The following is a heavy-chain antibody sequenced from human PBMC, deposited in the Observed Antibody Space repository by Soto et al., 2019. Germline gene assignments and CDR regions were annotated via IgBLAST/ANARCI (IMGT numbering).Heavy chain of an antibody. Sequence: PSETLSLTCAVSGGSIRSGGFSWSWIRQPPGKGLEWIGYIYHSGSTYYNPSLKSRVTISVDRSKNQFSLKLSSVTAADTAVYYCARGGVDYYDSSGYYFSPYYFDYWGQGTLVTVSS. CDR1: GGSIRSGGFS. J-gene: IGHJ4*02. CDR3: ARGGVDYYDSSGYYFSPYYFDY. CDR2: IYHSGST. V-gene: IGHV4-30-2*01. D-gene: IGHD3-22*01.